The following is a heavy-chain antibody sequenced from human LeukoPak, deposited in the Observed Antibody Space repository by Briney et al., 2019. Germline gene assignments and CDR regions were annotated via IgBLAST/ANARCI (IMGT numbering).Heavy chain of an antibody. V-gene: IGHV1-18*01. CDR3: ARDHGGFGYSYGTFDY. D-gene: IGHD5-18*01. CDR2: ISAYNGNI. CDR1: GYTFTSYG. J-gene: IGHJ4*02. Sequence: GASVKVSCKASGYTFTSYGISWVRQAPGQGLEWMGWISAYNGNIIYAQNFQGRVTMTTDISTTTAYMELRSLRSDDTAVYYCARDHGGFGYSYGTFDYWGQGTLVTVSS.